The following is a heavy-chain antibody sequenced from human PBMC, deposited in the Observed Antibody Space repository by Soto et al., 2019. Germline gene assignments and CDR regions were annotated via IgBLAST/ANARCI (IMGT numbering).Heavy chain of an antibody. J-gene: IGHJ6*02. CDR3: ATDGYLSYYCYCVDD. D-gene: IGHD6-13*01. CDR2: ISGYNGDT. CDR1: GYTVTRYG. V-gene: IGHV1-18*01. Sequence: QGQLVQSGPEVKKPGVSVKVSCKASGYTVTRYGISGVRQAPGQGLEWMGWISGYNGDTNDPQKVKSRVPMPKGTATGTAYMESRSLNTDDTALCYCATDGYLSYYCYCVDDWGQGATVTVSS.